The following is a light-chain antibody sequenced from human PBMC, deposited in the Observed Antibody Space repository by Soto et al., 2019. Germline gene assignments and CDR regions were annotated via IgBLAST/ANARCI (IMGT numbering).Light chain of an antibody. CDR2: GAS. CDR3: QQYFGSLYT. J-gene: IGKJ2*01. V-gene: IGKV3-20*01. Sequence: IVLTQSPGTVSLSPGERATLSCRTSQSISGTYLAWYQQRVGQAPTLLIYGASSRATGIPDRFSGSGSGTDCTLTISRLEPEDFAVYYCQQYFGSLYTFGQGTKLEIK. CDR1: QSISGTY.